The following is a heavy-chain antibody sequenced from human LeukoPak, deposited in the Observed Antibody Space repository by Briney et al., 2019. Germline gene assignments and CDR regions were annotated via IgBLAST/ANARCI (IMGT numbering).Heavy chain of an antibody. CDR2: ISGSGDYT. CDR3: AREDGEECFDY. D-gene: IGHD3-3*01. J-gene: IGHJ4*02. Sequence: GGSLRLSCAASGFTFSSYSMNWVRQAPGKGLEWVSTISGSGDYTYYADSVKGRFTISRDNAKNSLYLQMNSLRAEDTAVYYCAREDGEECFDYWGQGTLVTVSS. V-gene: IGHV3-21*01. CDR1: GFTFSSYS.